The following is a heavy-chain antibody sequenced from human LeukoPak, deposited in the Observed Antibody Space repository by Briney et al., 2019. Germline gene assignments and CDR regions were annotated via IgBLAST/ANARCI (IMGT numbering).Heavy chain of an antibody. J-gene: IGHJ4*02. CDR2: IIPIFGTA. CDR3: AGTYYYDSSGYYYVGYYFDY. Sequence: SVKVSCKASGGTFSSYAISWVRQAPGRGLEWMGRIIPIFGTANYAQKFQGRVTITTDESTSTAYMELSSLRSEDTAVYYCAGTYYYDSSGYYYVGYYFDYWGQGTLVTVSS. D-gene: IGHD3-22*01. CDR1: GGTFSSYA. V-gene: IGHV1-69*05.